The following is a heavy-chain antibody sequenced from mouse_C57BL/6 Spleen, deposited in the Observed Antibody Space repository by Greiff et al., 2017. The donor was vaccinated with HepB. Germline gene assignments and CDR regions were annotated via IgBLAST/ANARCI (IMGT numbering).Heavy chain of an antibody. CDR1: GYTFTSYT. D-gene: IGHD2-4*01. V-gene: IGHV1-4*01. CDR3: ARGEIDYYFDS. CDR2: INPSSGYT. J-gene: IGHJ2*01. Sequence: QVQLKQSGAELARPGASVKMSCKASGYTFTSYTMHWVKQRPGQGLEWIGYINPSSGYTKYNQKFKDKATLTADKSSSTAYMQLSSLTSEDSAVYYCARGEIDYYFDSWGQGTTLTVSS.